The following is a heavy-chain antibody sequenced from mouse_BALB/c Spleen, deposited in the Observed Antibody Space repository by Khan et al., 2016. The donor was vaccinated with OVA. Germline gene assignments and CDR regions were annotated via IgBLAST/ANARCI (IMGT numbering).Heavy chain of an antibody. J-gene: IGHJ4*01. CDR1: GFSLSRYN. CDR3: ARAYYRYDGYDAMDY. V-gene: IGHV2-6-4*01. CDR2: IWGGGDT. D-gene: IGHD2-14*01. Sequence: QVQLKESGPGLVAPSPRLSITCTVSGFSLSRYNIHWVRQPPGKGLEWLGMIWGGGDTDYNSTLKSRLSIRKDNSKSQVFLKLNSLQTADTAMYDCARAYYRYDGYDAMDYWGQGTSVTVSS.